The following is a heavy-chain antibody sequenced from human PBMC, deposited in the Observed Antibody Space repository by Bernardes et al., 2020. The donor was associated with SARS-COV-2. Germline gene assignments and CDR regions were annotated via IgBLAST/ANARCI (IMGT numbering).Heavy chain of an antibody. CDR2: ISTYNGNT. J-gene: IGHJ4*02. CDR1: GYSFSGYG. V-gene: IGHV1-18*01. CDR3: ARDRFYYGSGSYPGL. D-gene: IGHD3-10*01. Sequence: ASVKVSCKASGYSFSGYGFSWVRQAPGQGLEWMGWISTYNGNTNYAQKYQGRVTLTTDTTTSTAYMELRSLRSDDTAVYSCARDRFYYGSGSYPGLWGQGTLVTVSS.